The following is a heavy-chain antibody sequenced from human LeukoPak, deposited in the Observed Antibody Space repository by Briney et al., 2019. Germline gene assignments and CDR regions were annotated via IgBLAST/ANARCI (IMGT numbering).Heavy chain of an antibody. CDR2: IWYDGSNK. Sequence: GGSLRLSCAASGFTFSSYGMHWVRQAPGKGLEWVAVIWYDGSNKYYADSVKGRFTISRDNSKNTLYLQMNSLRAEDTAVYYCARSGSYGDLYPLYWGQGTLVTVSS. CDR3: ARSGSYGDLYPLY. V-gene: IGHV3-33*08. CDR1: GFTFSSYG. J-gene: IGHJ4*02. D-gene: IGHD1-26*01.